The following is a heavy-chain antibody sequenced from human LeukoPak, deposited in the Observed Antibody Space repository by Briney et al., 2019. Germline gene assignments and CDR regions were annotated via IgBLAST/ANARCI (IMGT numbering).Heavy chain of an antibody. D-gene: IGHD5-24*01. CDR3: AKFRHPNPDGYPPPGY. J-gene: IGHJ4*02. Sequence: GGSLRLSCAASGFSFSIHDMTWVRQAPGKGLEWVSTISNSDNSTYYADSVKGRFTFSRDNSENTLYLQVNSLRAEDTAVYYCAKFRHPNPDGYPPPGYWGQGTLVTVSS. CDR1: GFSFSIHD. CDR2: ISNSDNST. V-gene: IGHV3-23*01.